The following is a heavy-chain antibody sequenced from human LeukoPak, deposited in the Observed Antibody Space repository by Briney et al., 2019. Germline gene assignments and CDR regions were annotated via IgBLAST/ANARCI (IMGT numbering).Heavy chain of an antibody. CDR2: MKQDGSEA. D-gene: IGHD3-10*01. CDR3: VRSTGRFGDLLYV. Sequence: GGSLRLSCAASGFMFGRFWMNWVRQAPGKGLEWVANMKQDGSEAYYVDSVRGRFTISRDKAKNSLYLQMNSLRDEDTAVYYCVRSTGRFGDLLYVWGQGTLVTVSS. V-gene: IGHV3-7*01. J-gene: IGHJ4*02. CDR1: GFMFGRFW.